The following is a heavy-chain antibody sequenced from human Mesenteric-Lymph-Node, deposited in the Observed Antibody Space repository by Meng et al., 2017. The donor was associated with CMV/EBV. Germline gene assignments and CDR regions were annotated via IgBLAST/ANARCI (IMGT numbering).Heavy chain of an antibody. D-gene: IGHD2-2*01. Sequence: SETLSLTCTVSGGSISSSSYCWGWIRQPPGKGLEWIGSIYYGGSTNYNPSLKSRVTISVDTSKNQFSLKLSSVTAADTAVYYCARDILGYCSSTSCYHDGMDVWGQGTTVTVSS. V-gene: IGHV4-39*07. CDR2: IYYGGST. CDR1: GGSISSSSYC. J-gene: IGHJ6*02. CDR3: ARDILGYCSSTSCYHDGMDV.